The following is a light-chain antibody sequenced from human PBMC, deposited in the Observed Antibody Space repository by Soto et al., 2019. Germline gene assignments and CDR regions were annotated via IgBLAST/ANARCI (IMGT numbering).Light chain of an antibody. Sequence: DIVMTQSPDSLAVSLGERATINCKSSQSVLYSSNNKNYLAWYRQKPGQHPKLLIYWASTRESGVPDRFSGSGSGTDFALTIRSLQAEDVAVYYCQQYYSTPTFGGGTKVEIK. CDR3: QQYYSTPT. J-gene: IGKJ4*01. CDR1: QSVLYSSNNKNY. CDR2: WAS. V-gene: IGKV4-1*01.